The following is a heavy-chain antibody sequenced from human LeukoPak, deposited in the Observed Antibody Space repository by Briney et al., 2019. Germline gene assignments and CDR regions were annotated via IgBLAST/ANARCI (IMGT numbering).Heavy chain of an antibody. CDR1: GFTFSSYS. CDR3: ARYCSGGSCQH. J-gene: IGHJ1*01. V-gene: IGHV3-21*01. CDR2: ISTSSSYI. Sequence: GGSLRLSCAASGFTFSSYSMSWVRQAPGKGLEWVSSISTSSSYIYYADSVKGRFTISRDNAKNSLYLQMNSLRAEDTAVYYCARYCSGGSCQHWGQGTLVTVSS. D-gene: IGHD2-15*01.